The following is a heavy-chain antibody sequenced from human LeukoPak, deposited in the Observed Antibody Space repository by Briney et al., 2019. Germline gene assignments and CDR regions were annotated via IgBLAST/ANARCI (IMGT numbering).Heavy chain of an antibody. V-gene: IGHV4-59*01. D-gene: IGHD6-13*01. Sequence: PSETLCLTCTVSGGSISSYYWSWIRQPPGKGLEWIGYIYYSGSTNYNPSLKSRVTISVDTSKNQFSLKLSSVTAADTAVYYCAREVGGEQQPWFDPWGQGTLVTVSS. CDR3: AREVGGEQQPWFDP. CDR2: IYYSGST. CDR1: GGSISSYY. J-gene: IGHJ5*02.